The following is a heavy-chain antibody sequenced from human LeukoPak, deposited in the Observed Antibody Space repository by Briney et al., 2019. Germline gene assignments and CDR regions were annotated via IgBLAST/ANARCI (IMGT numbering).Heavy chain of an antibody. CDR1: GGSVSSGSYY. J-gene: IGHJ3*02. D-gene: IGHD3-22*01. V-gene: IGHV4-61*02. CDR3: AREPSVLSSPHYYDSSGYYLLGAFDI. CDR2: IYTSGST. Sequence: PSETLSLTCTVSGGSVSSGSYYWSWIRQPAGKGLEWIGRIYTSGSTNYNPSLKSRVPMSVDTSKNQFSLKLSSVTAADTAVYYCAREPSVLSSPHYYDSSGYYLLGAFDIWGQGTMVTVSS.